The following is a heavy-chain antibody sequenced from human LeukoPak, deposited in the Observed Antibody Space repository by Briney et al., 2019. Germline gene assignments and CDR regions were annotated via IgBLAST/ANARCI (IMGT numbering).Heavy chain of an antibody. CDR1: GGSISSSSYY. CDR2: IYYSGST. CDR3: ARVTSRLGWFDP. J-gene: IGHJ5*02. Sequence: SETLSLTCTVSGGSISSSSYYWGWIRQPPGKGLEWIGSIYYSGSTYYNPSLKSRVTISVDTSKNQFSLKLRSVTAADTAVYYCARVTSRLGWFDPWGQGTLVTASS. V-gene: IGHV4-39*07. D-gene: IGHD1-14*01.